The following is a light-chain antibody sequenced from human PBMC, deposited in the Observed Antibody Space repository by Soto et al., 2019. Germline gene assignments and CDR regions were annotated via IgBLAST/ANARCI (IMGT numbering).Light chain of an antibody. V-gene: IGKV3D-15*01. CDR2: GVY. J-gene: IGKJ1*01. CDR3: QQYHSWPPRT. Sequence: EIAMTQSPTILSVSPGERATLSCRASQSVSSNLAWYQQKPGQAPRLLIYGVYTRAPGIPARFSGSGSGTGFTLTISSLQSEDFAVYYCQQYHSWPPRTFGQGTKVDIK. CDR1: QSVSSN.